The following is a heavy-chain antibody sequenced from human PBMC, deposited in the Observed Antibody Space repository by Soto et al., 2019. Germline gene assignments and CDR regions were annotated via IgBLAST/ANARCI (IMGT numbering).Heavy chain of an antibody. CDR2: ISYDGSNK. CDR3: AKDFGEYYYDSSGYDY. J-gene: IGHJ4*02. Sequence: QVQLVESGGGVVQPGRSLRLSCAASGFTFSSYGMHWVRQAPGKGLEWVAVISYDGSNKYYADSVKGRFTISRDNSKNTLYLQMNRLRAEDTAVYYCAKDFGEYYYDSSGYDYWGQGTLVTVSS. V-gene: IGHV3-30*18. CDR1: GFTFSSYG. D-gene: IGHD3-22*01.